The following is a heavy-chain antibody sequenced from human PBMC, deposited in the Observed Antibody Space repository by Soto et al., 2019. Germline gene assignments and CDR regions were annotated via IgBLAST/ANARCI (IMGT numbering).Heavy chain of an antibody. Sequence: QVQLVQSGAEVKKPGSSVKVSCKASGGTFNTYGFSWVRQAPGQGLEWVGGIIPFLGSANYAHKFQGRLTITADVSTSTGYMELSSLRFEDTAIYYCTTSPFRDSVVVHAMFFDHWGQGTLVTVSS. J-gene: IGHJ4*02. D-gene: IGHD2-21*01. CDR3: TTSPFRDSVVVHAMFFDH. CDR1: GGTFNTYG. CDR2: IIPFLGSA. V-gene: IGHV1-69*01.